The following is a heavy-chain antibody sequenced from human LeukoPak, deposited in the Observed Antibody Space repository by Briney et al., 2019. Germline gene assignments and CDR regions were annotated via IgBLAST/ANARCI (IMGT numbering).Heavy chain of an antibody. CDR2: IIPIFGTA. V-gene: IGHV1-69*05. J-gene: IGHJ4*02. D-gene: IGHD3-10*01. Sequence: ASVKVSCXASGGTFSSYAISWVRQAPGQGLEWMGRIIPIFGTANYEQKFQGRVTITTNESTSTAYMKLSSLRSEDTAVYYCAAGGWFGELLFDYWGQGTMVTVSS. CDR3: AAGGWFGELLFDY. CDR1: GGTFSSYA.